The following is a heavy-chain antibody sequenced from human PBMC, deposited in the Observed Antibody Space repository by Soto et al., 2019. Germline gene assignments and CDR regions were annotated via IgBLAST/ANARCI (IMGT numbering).Heavy chain of an antibody. J-gene: IGHJ3*02. D-gene: IGHD4-17*01. CDR3: ARDSGFTDDYGDYQNGPGAFDI. V-gene: IGHV3-74*01. CDR1: GFTFSSYW. Sequence: GGSLRLSCAASGFTFSSYWMHWVRQAPGKGLVWVSRINSDGSSTSYADSVKGRFTISRDNAKNTLYLQMNSLRAEDTAVYYCARDSGFTDDYGDYQNGPGAFDIWGQGTMVTVSS. CDR2: INSDGSST.